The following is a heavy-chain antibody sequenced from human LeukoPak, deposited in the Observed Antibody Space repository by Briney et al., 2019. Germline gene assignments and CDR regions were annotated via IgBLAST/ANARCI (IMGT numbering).Heavy chain of an antibody. J-gene: IGHJ4*02. CDR1: GYTFTSYD. D-gene: IGHD3-9*01. Sequence: ASVKVSCKASGYTFTSYDINWVRQATGQGLEWMGWMNPNSGNTGYAQKFQGRVTMTRNTSISTAYTELSSLRSEDTAVYYCARGYYDILTGYYSDFDYWGQGTLVTVSS. V-gene: IGHV1-8*01. CDR2: MNPNSGNT. CDR3: ARGYYDILTGYYSDFDY.